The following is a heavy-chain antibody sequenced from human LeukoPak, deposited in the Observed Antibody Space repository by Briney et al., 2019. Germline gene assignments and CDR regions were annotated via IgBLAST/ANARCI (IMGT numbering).Heavy chain of an antibody. CDR1: GVSISSSYSY. J-gene: IGHJ6*03. D-gene: IGHD4-17*01. CDR3: ARQGDYATKYYYYMDV. V-gene: IGHV4-39*01. Sequence: SETLSLTCTVSGVSISSSYSYWGWIRQPPGMGLEWIGSIYYTGNTYYNASLKSRVTISVDTSKNQFSLKLSSVTAADTAVYYCARQGDYATKYYYYMDVWGTGTTVTISS. CDR2: IYYTGNT.